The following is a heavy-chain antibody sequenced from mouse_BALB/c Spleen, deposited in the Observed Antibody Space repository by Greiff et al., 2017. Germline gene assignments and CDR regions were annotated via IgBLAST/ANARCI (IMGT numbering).Heavy chain of an antibody. CDR3: ARITTVVAPYFDY. D-gene: IGHD1-1*01. V-gene: IGHV5-6-5*01. CDR2: ISSGGST. J-gene: IGHJ2*01. CDR1: GFTFSSYA. Sequence: EVQVVESGGGLVKPGGSLKLSCAASGFTFSSYAMSWVRQTPEKRLEWVASISSGGSTYYPDSVKGRFTISRDNARNVLYLQMSSLRSEDTAMYYCARITTVVAPYFDYWGQGTTLTVSS.